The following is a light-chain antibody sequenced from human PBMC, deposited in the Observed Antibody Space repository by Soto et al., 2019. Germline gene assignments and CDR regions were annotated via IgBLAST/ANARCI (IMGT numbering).Light chain of an antibody. J-gene: IGLJ1*01. CDR1: KSDIGVYDF. Sequence: QSALTQPPSASGSPGQSVTISCTGTKSDIGVYDFVSWYQHHPGKAPRLIIYEVVQRPSGVPDRFSGSKSGNTASLTVSGLQAADEADYFCKSCAGSNTYVLGSGTKVTVL. V-gene: IGLV2-8*01. CDR2: EVV. CDR3: KSCAGSNTYV.